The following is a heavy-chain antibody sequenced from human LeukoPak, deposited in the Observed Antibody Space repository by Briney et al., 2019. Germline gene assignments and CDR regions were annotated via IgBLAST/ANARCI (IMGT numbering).Heavy chain of an antibody. V-gene: IGHV1-2*02. J-gene: IGHJ4*02. Sequence: ASVKVSCKASGYTFTGYYLHWVRQAPGQGLEWMGWINPNSGGTNYAQKFQGRVTMTRDTSISTAYMELSSLRSEDTALYYCARGVAVDYWGQGTLVTVSS. CDR2: INPNSGGT. CDR1: GYTFTGYY. D-gene: IGHD2-15*01. CDR3: ARGVAVDY.